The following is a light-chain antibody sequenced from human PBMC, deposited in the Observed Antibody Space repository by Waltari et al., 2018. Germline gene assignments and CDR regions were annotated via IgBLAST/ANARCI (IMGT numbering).Light chain of an antibody. V-gene: IGKV3-20*01. CDR3: QQYDTLPLT. CDR1: QSVSNNY. J-gene: IGKJ4*01. Sequence: ENVLTQSAGTLSLSPGERATLSCRASQSVSNNYVAWYQQRPGQAPRLVIYAASNRATGIPDRFSGSGSGTDFTLTISRLEPEDFAVYYCQQYDTLPLTFGGGTKVEIK. CDR2: AAS.